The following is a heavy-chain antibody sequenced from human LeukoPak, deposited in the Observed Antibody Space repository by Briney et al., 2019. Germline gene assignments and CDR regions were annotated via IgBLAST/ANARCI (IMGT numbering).Heavy chain of an antibody. CDR2: IRSKANNYAT. V-gene: IGHV3-73*01. CDR3: TLGTGGY. Sequence: PGGSLRLSRAVTFSGSALHWVRQASGKGLEWVGRIRSKANNYATAYAASVNGRFTISRDDSKNTAYLQMNSLKTEDTAVYYCTLGTGGYWGQGTLVTVSS. CDR1: TFSGSA. J-gene: IGHJ4*02. D-gene: IGHD7-27*01.